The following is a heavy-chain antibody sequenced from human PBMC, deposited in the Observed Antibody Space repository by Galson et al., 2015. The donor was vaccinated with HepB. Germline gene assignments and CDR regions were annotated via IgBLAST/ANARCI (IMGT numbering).Heavy chain of an antibody. J-gene: IGHJ3*01. Sequence: ETLSLTCTVSGGSIDTSSYYWGWVRQPPGKGLQWIGNIYYSGNTYYNPSLETRVIISADTSKSTFSLRLSSVTAADTAIYYCARFLGNPWFQEPNYQLDLWGHGTMVAVSS. D-gene: IGHD1-14*01. CDR2: IYYSGNT. CDR3: ARFLGNPWFQEPNYQLDL. V-gene: IGHV4-39*02. CDR1: GGSIDTSSYY.